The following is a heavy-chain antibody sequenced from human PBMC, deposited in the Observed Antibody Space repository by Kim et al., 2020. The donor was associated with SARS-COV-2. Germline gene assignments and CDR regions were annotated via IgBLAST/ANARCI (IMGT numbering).Heavy chain of an antibody. CDR2: IKQDGSEK. D-gene: IGHD3-9*01. Sequence: RGSLRLSCAASGFTFSSYWMSWVRQAPGKGLEWVANIKQDGSEKYYVDSVKGRFTISRDNAKNSLYLQMNSLRAEDTAVYYCARGGRGYDILTGYLTADAFDIWGQGTMVTVSS. V-gene: IGHV3-7*01. CDR3: ARGGRGYDILTGYLTADAFDI. CDR1: GFTFSSYW. J-gene: IGHJ3*02.